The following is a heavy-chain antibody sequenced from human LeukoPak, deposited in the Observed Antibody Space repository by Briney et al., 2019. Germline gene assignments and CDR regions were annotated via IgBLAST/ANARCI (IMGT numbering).Heavy chain of an antibody. CDR2: ISSSSSYI. CDR3: ARDNQWLVLSFDY. V-gene: IGHV3-21*01. Sequence: GGSLRLSCAASGFTFSSYSMNWVRQAPGKGLKWVSSISSSSSYIYYADSVKGRFTISRDNAKNSLYLQMNSLRAEDTAVYYCARDNQWLVLSFDYWGQGTLVTVSS. J-gene: IGHJ4*02. D-gene: IGHD6-19*01. CDR1: GFTFSSYS.